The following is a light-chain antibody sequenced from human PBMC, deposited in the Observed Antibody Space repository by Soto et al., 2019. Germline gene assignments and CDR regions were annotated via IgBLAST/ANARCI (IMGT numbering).Light chain of an antibody. CDR1: SSDVGTYNL. Sequence: QSVLTQPASVSGSPGQSITISCTGTSSDVGTYNLVSWYQHHPGKAPKLILYEVSERPSGVSNRFSGSKSGHTASLTISGLQAEDEADYYCCSYAGSTNLFGGGTKLTVL. CDR3: CSYAGSTNL. J-gene: IGLJ2*01. V-gene: IGLV2-23*02. CDR2: EVS.